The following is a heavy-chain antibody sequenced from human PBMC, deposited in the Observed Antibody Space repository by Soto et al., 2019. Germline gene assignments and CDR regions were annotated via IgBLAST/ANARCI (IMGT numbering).Heavy chain of an antibody. CDR3: ARDPLRYFDWSLGIAY. CDR1: GYTFTSYA. D-gene: IGHD3-9*01. CDR2: INAGNVNT. J-gene: IGHJ4*02. V-gene: IGHV1-3*01. Sequence: GASVKVSCKASGYTFTSYAMHWVRQAPGQRLEWMGWINAGNVNTKYSQKFQGRVTITRDTSASTAYMELSSLRSEDTAVYYCARDPLRYFDWSLGIAYWGQGTLVTVSS.